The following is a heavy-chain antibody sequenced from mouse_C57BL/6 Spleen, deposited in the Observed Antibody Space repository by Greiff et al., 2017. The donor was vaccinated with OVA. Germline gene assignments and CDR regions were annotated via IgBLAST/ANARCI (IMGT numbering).Heavy chain of an antibody. CDR2: INPSNGGT. D-gene: IGHD2-12*01. J-gene: IGHJ4*01. CDR3: AITTGAYYYAMDY. Sequence: QVQLKQPGTELVKPGASVKLSCKASGYTFTSYWMHWVKQRPGQGLEWIGNINPSNGGTNYNEKFKSKATLTVDKSSSTAYMQLSSLTSEDSAVYYCAITTGAYYYAMDYWGQGTSVTVSS. CDR1: GYTFTSYW. V-gene: IGHV1-53*01.